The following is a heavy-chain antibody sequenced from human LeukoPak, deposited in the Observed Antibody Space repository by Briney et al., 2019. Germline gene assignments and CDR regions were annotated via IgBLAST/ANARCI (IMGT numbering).Heavy chain of an antibody. CDR3: ARESDDSSGYYFDY. CDR2: ISYDGSNK. V-gene: IGHV3-30-3*01. CDR1: GFTFSSYA. Sequence: PGGPLRLSCAASGFTFSSYAMHWVRQAPGKGLEWVAVISYDGSNKYYADSVKGRFTISRDNSKNTLYLQMNSLRAEDTAVYYCARESDDSSGYYFDYWGQGTLVTVSS. D-gene: IGHD3-22*01. J-gene: IGHJ4*02.